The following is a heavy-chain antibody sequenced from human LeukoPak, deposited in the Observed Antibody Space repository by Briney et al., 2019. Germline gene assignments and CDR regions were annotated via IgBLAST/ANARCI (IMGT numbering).Heavy chain of an antibody. CDR2: ISSGGNTI. D-gene: IGHD1-1*01. V-gene: IGHV3-11*04. Sequence: GGSLRLSCAASGFTFSDYYMSWMRQAPGKGLEWVSFISSGGNTINYADSMKGRFTISRYNAKNSLYLQMNSLRAEDTAVYYCARDRTRDTFDYWGRGTLVTVSS. CDR3: ARDRTRDTFDY. CDR1: GFTFSDYY. J-gene: IGHJ4*02.